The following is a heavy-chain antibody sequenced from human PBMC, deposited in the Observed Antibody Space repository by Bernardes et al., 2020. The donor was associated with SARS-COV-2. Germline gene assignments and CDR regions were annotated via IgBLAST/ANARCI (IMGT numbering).Heavy chain of an antibody. CDR1: GGSISSGSYY. J-gene: IGHJ1*01. CDR3: ARGNGGANLQH. V-gene: IGHV4-61*02. CDR2: IYTSGSP. D-gene: IGHD3-16*01. Sequence: SETLSLTCTVSGGSISSGSYYWNWIRQPAGKGLEWIGRIYTSGSPDYSPSLKSRVTISVDTSKNQFSLKLSSVTAADTAVYYCARGNGGANLQHWGQGTLVTVSS.